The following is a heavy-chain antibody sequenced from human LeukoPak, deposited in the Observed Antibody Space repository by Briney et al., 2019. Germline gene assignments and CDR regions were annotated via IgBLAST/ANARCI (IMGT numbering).Heavy chain of an antibody. CDR2: IYYSGST. Sequence: SETLSLTCTVSGGSISSSSYYWGWIRQPPGKGLEWIGSIYYSGSTYYNPSLKSRVTISVDTSKNQFSLKLSSVTAADTAVYYCARDQQGAAAGMGWFDPWGQGTLVTVSS. V-gene: IGHV4-39*07. CDR1: GGSISSSSYY. J-gene: IGHJ5*02. D-gene: IGHD6-13*01. CDR3: ARDQQGAAAGMGWFDP.